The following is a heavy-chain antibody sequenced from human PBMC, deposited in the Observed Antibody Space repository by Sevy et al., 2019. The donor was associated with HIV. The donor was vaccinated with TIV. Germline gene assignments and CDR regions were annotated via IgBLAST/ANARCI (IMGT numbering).Heavy chain of an antibody. D-gene: IGHD2-15*01. CDR2: ISSTSSDI. V-gene: IGHV3-21*01. Sequence: GGSLRLSCPASGFTFSSYSMNWVRQAPGKGLEWVSSISSTSSDIYYADSVKGRFTVSRDNAKNSLYLQMNSLRAEDTAVYYCARAAWARGVVVVAATTYDYWGQGTLVTVSS. J-gene: IGHJ4*02. CDR1: GFTFSSYS. CDR3: ARAAWARGVVVVAATTYDY.